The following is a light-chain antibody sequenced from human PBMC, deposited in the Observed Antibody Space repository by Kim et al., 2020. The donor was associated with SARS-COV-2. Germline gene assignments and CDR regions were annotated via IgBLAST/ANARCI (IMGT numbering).Light chain of an antibody. Sequence: ASVGDRVTITCRASQDITNSLAWYQQRPGKAPKSLIYAASSLQSGVPSRFSGSVSGTDFTLTIHILQPEDFATYYCLQYHSYPRTFGQGTRLEIK. CDR2: AAS. CDR3: LQYHSYPRT. CDR1: QDITNS. V-gene: IGKV1-16*01. J-gene: IGKJ5*01.